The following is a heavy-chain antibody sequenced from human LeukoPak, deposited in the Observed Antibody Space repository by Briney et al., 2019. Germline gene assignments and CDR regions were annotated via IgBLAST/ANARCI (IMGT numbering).Heavy chain of an antibody. Sequence: PSETLSLTCTVSGGSISSYYWSWIRQPTGKGLEWIGYIYYSGSTNYNPSLKSRVTISVDTSKNQFSLKLSSVTAADTAVYYCARGPEGQTVDYWGQGTLVTVSS. CDR2: IYYSGST. J-gene: IGHJ4*02. V-gene: IGHV4-59*01. CDR3: ARGPEGQTVDY. CDR1: GGSISSYY. D-gene: IGHD1-14*01.